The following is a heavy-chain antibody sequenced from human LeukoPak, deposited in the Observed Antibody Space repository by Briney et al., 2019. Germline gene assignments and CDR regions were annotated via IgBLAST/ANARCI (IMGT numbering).Heavy chain of an antibody. Sequence: SETLSLTCAVSGVSITDNWWSWVRQPPGKGLEWIGEILHTGPTNYNPSLKSRVTISVDTSKNQFSLKLSSVTAADTAVYYCARQVRYYDSSGYIDYWGQGTLVTVSS. V-gene: IGHV4-4*02. CDR2: ILHTGPT. D-gene: IGHD3-22*01. J-gene: IGHJ4*02. CDR3: ARQVRYYDSSGYIDY. CDR1: GVSITDNW.